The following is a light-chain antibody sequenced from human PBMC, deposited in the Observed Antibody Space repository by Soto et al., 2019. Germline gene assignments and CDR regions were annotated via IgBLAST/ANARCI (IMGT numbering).Light chain of an antibody. CDR3: SSYTSSSSRLV. CDR1: SSDVGGYNY. Sequence: QSALTQPASVSGSPGQSITISCTGTSSDVGGYNYVSWYQQHPGKAPKLMIYDVSNRPSGVSNRFSGSKSGNTASLTISGLQDEDEADYYCSSYTSSSSRLVFGGGTKLTVL. V-gene: IGLV2-14*01. J-gene: IGLJ2*01. CDR2: DVS.